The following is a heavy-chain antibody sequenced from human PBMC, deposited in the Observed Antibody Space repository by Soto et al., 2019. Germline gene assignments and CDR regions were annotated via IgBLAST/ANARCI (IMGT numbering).Heavy chain of an antibody. Sequence: VGSLRLSCAASGFTFSSYAMHWVRQAPGKGLEWVAVISYDGSNKYYADSVKGRFTISRDNSKNTLYLQMNSLRAEDTAVYYCARDRGTTMIVVVNPYYYGMDVWGQRTTVTVSS. V-gene: IGHV3-30-3*01. J-gene: IGHJ6*02. CDR1: GFTFSSYA. D-gene: IGHD3-22*01. CDR3: ARDRGTTMIVVVNPYYYGMDV. CDR2: ISYDGSNK.